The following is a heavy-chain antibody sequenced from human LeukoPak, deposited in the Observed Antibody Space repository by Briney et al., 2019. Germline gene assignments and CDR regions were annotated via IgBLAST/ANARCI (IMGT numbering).Heavy chain of an antibody. CDR3: ARDLHDYDAFDI. J-gene: IGHJ3*02. D-gene: IGHD4-11*01. V-gene: IGHV4-31*03. Sequence: SETLSLTCTVSGGSISSGGYYWSWIRQHPGKGLEWIGYIYYSGSTYYNPSLKSRVTISVDTSKNQFSLKLSSVSAADTAVYYCARDLHDYDAFDIWGQGTMVTVSS. CDR1: GGSISSGGYY. CDR2: IYYSGST.